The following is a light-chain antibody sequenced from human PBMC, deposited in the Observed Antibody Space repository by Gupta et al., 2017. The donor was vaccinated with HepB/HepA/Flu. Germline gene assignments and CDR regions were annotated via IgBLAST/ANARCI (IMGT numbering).Light chain of an antibody. CDR1: QSVSSN. CDR3: QQYNNWPRT. Sequence: EIVMMQSPATLPVSPGARATLSCRASQSVSSNLAWYQQKPGQAPRLLIYGASTRATGIPARFSGSGSGTEFTLTISSLQSEDFAVYYCQQYNNWPRTFGQGTKVEIK. J-gene: IGKJ1*01. CDR2: GAS. V-gene: IGKV3-15*01.